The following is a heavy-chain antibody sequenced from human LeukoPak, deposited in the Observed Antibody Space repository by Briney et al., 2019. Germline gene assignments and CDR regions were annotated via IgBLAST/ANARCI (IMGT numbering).Heavy chain of an antibody. Sequence: PSETLSLTCTVSGGSISSYYWSWIRQPPGKGWEGIGYIYYSGSTNYNPSLKSRVTISVDTSKNQFSLKLSSVTAADTAVYYCARRHTAAADGFDYWGQGTLVTVSS. D-gene: IGHD2-21*01. CDR3: ARRHTAAADGFDY. CDR2: IYYSGST. J-gene: IGHJ4*02. CDR1: GGSISSYY. V-gene: IGHV4-59*08.